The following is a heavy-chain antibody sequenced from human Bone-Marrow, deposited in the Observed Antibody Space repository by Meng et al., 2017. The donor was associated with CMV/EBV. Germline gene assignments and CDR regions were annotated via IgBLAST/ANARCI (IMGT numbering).Heavy chain of an antibody. D-gene: IGHD3-10*01. CDR2: IYYSGST. J-gene: IGHJ5*02. Sequence: GSLRLSCTVSGGSVSSGSYYWSWIRQPPGKGLEWIGYIYYSGSTNYNPSLKSRVTISVDTSKNQFSLKLSSVTAADTAVYYCARDPGGEAWFDPWGQGNLV. V-gene: IGHV4-61*01. CDR1: GGSVSSGSYY. CDR3: ARDPGGEAWFDP.